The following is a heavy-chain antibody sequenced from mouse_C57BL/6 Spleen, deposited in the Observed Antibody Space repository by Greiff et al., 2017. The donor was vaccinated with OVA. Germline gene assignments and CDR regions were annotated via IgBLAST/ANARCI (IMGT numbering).Heavy chain of an antibody. CDR1: GFTFSSYA. J-gene: IGHJ3*02. Sequence: EVMLVESGGGLVKPGGSLKLSCAASGFTFSSYAMSWVRQTPEKRLEWVATISDGGSYTYYPDNVKGRFTISRDNAKNNLYLQMSHLKSEDTAMYYCADDGYWGQGTLVTVSA. CDR2: ISDGGSYT. CDR3: ADDGY. V-gene: IGHV5-4*03.